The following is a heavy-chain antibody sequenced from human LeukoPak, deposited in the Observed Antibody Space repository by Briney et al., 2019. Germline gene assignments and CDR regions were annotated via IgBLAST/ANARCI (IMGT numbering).Heavy chain of an antibody. CDR2: IYHSGST. CDR3: ARTFSETATFDY. Sequence: SETLSLTCAVSGYSISSGYYWGWIRQPPGKGLEWIGSIYHSGSTYYNPSLKSRVTISVDTSKNQFSLKLSSVTAADTAVYYRARTFSETATFDYWGQGTLVTVSS. V-gene: IGHV4-38-2*01. D-gene: IGHD2-21*02. CDR1: GYSISSGYY. J-gene: IGHJ4*02.